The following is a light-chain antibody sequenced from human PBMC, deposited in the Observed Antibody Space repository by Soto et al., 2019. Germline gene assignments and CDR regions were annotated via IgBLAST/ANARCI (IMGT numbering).Light chain of an antibody. V-gene: IGLV2-8*01. CDR2: EVS. CDR1: SRDVGGYHY. Sequence: QSALTQPPSASGSPGKSVTISCAGTSRDVGGYHYVSWYQHHPGKAPKLIIYEVSKRPSGVPDRFSASKSGNTASLTVSGLQAEDEADYYCSAYAGRNNVGVFGTGTKVT. CDR3: SAYAGRNNVGV. J-gene: IGLJ1*01.